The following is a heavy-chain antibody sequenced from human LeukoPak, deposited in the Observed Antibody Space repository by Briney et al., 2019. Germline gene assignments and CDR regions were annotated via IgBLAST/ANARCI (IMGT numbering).Heavy chain of an antibody. CDR2: IYYTGST. CDR1: GGSIRSSSCY. CDR3: ARGFKITIAAAAVHWFDP. J-gene: IGHJ5*02. Sequence: SETLSLTCTVSGGSIRSSSCYWGWIRQPPGKGLAWIGSIYYTGSTYYNPSLKSRVTISVDTSKNQFSLKLSSVTAADTAVYYCARGFKITIAAAAVHWFDPWGQGTLVTVSS. V-gene: IGHV4-39*07. D-gene: IGHD6-13*01.